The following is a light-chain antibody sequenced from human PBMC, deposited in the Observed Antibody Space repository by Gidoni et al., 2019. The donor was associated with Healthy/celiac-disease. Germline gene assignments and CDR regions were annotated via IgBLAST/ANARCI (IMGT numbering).Light chain of an antibody. J-gene: IGKJ1*01. V-gene: IGKV1-39*01. CDR1: QSISSY. Sequence: DIQMTQSPSSLSASVGDRVTITCRASQSISSYLNWYQQKPGKAPKLLIYAAPSLQSGVPSRFSGSGSRTDFTLTISSLQPEDFATYYCQQSYSTLWTFGQGTKVEIK. CDR2: AAP. CDR3: QQSYSTLWT.